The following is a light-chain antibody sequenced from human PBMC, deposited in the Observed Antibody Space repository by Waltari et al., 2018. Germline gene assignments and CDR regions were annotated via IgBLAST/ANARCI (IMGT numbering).Light chain of an antibody. J-gene: IGKJ1*01. CDR1: QSISSW. Sequence: IQMTQFPSTLSASVVDRYTITCRASQSISSWLAWYQQKPGKVPKLLIYKASSLESGVPSRFSGSGSGTEFTLTISSLQPDDFATYYCQQYNSYWTFGQGTKVEIK. CDR2: KAS. CDR3: QQYNSYWT. V-gene: IGKV1-5*03.